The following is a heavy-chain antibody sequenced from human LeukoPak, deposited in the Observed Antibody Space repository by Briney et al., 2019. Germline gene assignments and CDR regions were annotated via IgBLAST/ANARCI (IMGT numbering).Heavy chain of an antibody. Sequence: GGSLTLPCAASGFSFSSHWMNWLRQAPGKGLQWVATIKGDGSEKFYVAPVKGRFTISRDNAKNSLYLQMNTMRAEDTAVYYCARDGPATDTDLDCWGQGTLVIVSS. CDR1: GFSFSSHW. D-gene: IGHD6-13*01. CDR2: IKGDGSEK. CDR3: ARDGPATDTDLDC. V-gene: IGHV3-7*01. J-gene: IGHJ4*02.